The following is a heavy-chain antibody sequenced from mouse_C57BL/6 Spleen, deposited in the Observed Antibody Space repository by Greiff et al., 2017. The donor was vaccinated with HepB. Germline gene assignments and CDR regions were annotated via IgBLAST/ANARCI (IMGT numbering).Heavy chain of an antibody. V-gene: IGHV1-81*01. CDR3: ARWVITTVVGAMDY. CDR1: GYTFTSYG. D-gene: IGHD1-1*01. J-gene: IGHJ4*01. Sequence: SGAELARPGASVKLSCKASGYTFTSYGISWVKQRTGQGLEWIGEIYPRSGNTYYNEKFKGKATLTADKSSSTAYMELRSLTSEDSAVYFCARWVITTVVGAMDYWGQGTSVTVSS. CDR2: IYPRSGNT.